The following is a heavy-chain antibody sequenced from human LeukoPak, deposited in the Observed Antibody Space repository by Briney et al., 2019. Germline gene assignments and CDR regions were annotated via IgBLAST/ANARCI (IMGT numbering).Heavy chain of an antibody. J-gene: IGHJ3*02. V-gene: IGHV4-59*08. CDR3: ARDDSSGYNTPFNDAFDI. CDR2: IYYSGST. CDR1: GGSISSYY. Sequence: SETLSLTCTVSGGSISSYYWSWIRQPPGKGLEWIGYIYYSGSTNYNPSLKSRVTISVDTSKNQFSLKLSSVTAADTAVYYCARDDSSGYNTPFNDAFDIWGQGTMVTVSS. D-gene: IGHD3-22*01.